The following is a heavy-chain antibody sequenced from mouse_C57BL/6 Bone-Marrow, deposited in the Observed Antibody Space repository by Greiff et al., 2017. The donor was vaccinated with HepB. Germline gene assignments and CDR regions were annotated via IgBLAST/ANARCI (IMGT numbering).Heavy chain of an antibody. J-gene: IGHJ3*01. D-gene: IGHD1-1*01. CDR2: IYPRDGST. Sequence: LQESGPELVKPGASVKLSCKASGYTFTSYDINWVKQRPGQGLEWIGWIYPRDGSTKYNEKFKGKATLTVDTSSSTAYMELHSLTSEDSAVYFCARRVSYGSSSFAYWGQGTLVTVSA. CDR3: ARRVSYGSSSFAY. V-gene: IGHV1-85*01. CDR1: GYTFTSYD.